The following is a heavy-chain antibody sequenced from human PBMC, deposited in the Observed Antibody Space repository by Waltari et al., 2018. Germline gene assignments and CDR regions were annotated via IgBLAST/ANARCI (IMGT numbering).Heavy chain of an antibody. J-gene: IGHJ4*02. V-gene: IGHV3-74*01. D-gene: IGHD3-16*01. CDR2: INNDETTT. CDR1: GFTFSRHW. CDR3: ARDRLFDRADYHPMFDY. Sequence: EVQLVESGGGLVQPGGSLRLSCAASGFTFSRHWMHWVRQAPGEGLVWDSRINNDETTTNYSDSVKGRFTISRDNAKNTLFLQMNGLRAEDTAVYYCARDRLFDRADYHPMFDYWGRGTLVTVSS.